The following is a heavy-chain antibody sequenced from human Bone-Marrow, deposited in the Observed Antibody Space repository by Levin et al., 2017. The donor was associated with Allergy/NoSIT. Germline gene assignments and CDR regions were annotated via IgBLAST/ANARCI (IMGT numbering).Heavy chain of an antibody. D-gene: IGHD1-26*01. CDR2: IYHTGTT. CDR3: AREWGDSGSLNWFDP. Sequence: NASETLSLTCSVSGGSMKSNYWSWIRQPPGKGLEWTGYIYHTGTTKHNPSLKSRVTLSVDTSKRQVSLKLTSVTAADTAIYYCAREWGDSGSLNWFDPWGPGTLVTVSS. V-gene: IGHV4-59*01. CDR1: GGSMKSNY. J-gene: IGHJ5*02.